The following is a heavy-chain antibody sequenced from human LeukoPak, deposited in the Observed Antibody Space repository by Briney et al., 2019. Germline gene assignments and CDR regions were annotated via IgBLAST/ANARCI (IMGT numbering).Heavy chain of an antibody. V-gene: IGHV3-30*04. CDR3: ARDLVGWDNWNDGVDY. Sequence: GRSLRLSCAASGFTFSSYAMHWVRQAPGKGLEWVAVISYDGSNKYYADSVKGRFTISRDNSKNTLYLQMNSLRAEDTAVYYCARDLVGWDNWNDGVDYWGQGTLVTVSS. CDR2: ISYDGSNK. D-gene: IGHD1-1*01. J-gene: IGHJ4*02. CDR1: GFTFSSYA.